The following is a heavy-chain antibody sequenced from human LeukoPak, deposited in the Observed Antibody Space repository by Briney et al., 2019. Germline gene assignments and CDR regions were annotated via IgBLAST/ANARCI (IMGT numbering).Heavy chain of an antibody. D-gene: IGHD3-16*01. V-gene: IGHV2-5*02. CDR3: AHSLPYDHGLDC. Sequence: SGPTLVKPTQTLTLTCTFSGFSLSTSGVGVGWIRQPPGKALEWLAIIFWDDDKRYSPFLKSRLTITKDTSKNQVVLTMTNMDPVDTATYYCAHSLPYDHGLDCWGQGTLVTVSS. CDR1: GFSLSTSGVG. CDR2: IFWDDDK. J-gene: IGHJ4*02.